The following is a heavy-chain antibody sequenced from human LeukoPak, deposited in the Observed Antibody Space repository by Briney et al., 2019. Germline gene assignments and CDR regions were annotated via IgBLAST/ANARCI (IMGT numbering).Heavy chain of an antibody. CDR1: GFTFSDYG. CDR2: IRHDGSNK. V-gene: IGHV3-30*02. Sequence: QPGGSLRLSCVASGFTFSDYGMHWVRQAPGKGLEWVAFIRHDGSNKYYADSVKGRFAISRDNSKNTLYLHMNSLRAEDTAVYYCAKLPGVATIGDANFDYWGQGTLVTVSS. D-gene: IGHD5-12*01. J-gene: IGHJ4*02. CDR3: AKLPGVATIGDANFDY.